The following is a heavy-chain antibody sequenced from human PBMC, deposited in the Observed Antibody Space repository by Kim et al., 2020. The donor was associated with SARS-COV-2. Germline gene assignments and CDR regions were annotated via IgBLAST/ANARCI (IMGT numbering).Heavy chain of an antibody. Sequence: SETLSLTCAVYGGSFSGYYWSWIRQPPGKGLEWIGEINHSGSTNYNPSLKSRVTISVDTSKNQFSLKLSSVTAADTAVYYCARARTRITMVRGVITPVGWVDPWGQGALVTVSS. CDR3: ARARTRITMVRGVITPVGWVDP. D-gene: IGHD3-10*01. V-gene: IGHV4-34*01. CDR1: GGSFSGYY. CDR2: INHSGST. J-gene: IGHJ5*02.